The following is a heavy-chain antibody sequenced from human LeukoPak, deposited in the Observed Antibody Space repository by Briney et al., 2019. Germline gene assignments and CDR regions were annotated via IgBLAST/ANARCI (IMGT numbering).Heavy chain of an antibody. D-gene: IGHD6-13*01. V-gene: IGHV3-48*03. Sequence: GGSLRLSCAASGFTFSSYEMNWVRQAPGKGLEWVSYISSSGSTIYYADSVKGRFTISRDNAKNSLYLQMNSLRAEDTAVYYCARAAAAAALYYFDYWGQGTLVTVSS. CDR3: ARAAAAAALYYFDY. CDR2: ISSSGSTI. J-gene: IGHJ4*02. CDR1: GFTFSSYE.